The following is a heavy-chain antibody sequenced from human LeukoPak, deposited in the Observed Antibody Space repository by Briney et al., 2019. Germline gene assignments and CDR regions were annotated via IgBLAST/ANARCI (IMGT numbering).Heavy chain of an antibody. Sequence: SETLSLTCTVSGYSISSGYYWGWIRQPPGKGLEWIGSIYHSGSTYYNPSLKSRVTISVDTSKNQFSLKLSSVTAADTAVYYCASSCANWGCGGENYFDYWGQGTLVTVSS. CDR3: ASSCANWGCGGENYFDY. CDR1: GYSISSGYY. CDR2: IYHSGST. D-gene: IGHD7-27*01. V-gene: IGHV4-38-2*02. J-gene: IGHJ4*02.